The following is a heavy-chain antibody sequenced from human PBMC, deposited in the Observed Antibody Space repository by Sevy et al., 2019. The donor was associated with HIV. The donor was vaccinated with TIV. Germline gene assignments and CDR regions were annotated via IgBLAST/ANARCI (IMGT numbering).Heavy chain of an antibody. J-gene: IGHJ6*03. CDR1: GFTFSNYA. CDR2: ITGSGVST. V-gene: IGHV3-23*01. D-gene: IGHD1-26*01. Sequence: GGSLRLSCAASGFTFSNYAMTWVRQAPGKGLEWVSSITGSGVSTFYIDSVRGRFTISRDNSKNMVHLQMSSLRAEDTAIYYCAKPWSGSYDSYYYFYYLDVWGRGTTVTVSS. CDR3: AKPWSGSYDSYYYFYYLDV.